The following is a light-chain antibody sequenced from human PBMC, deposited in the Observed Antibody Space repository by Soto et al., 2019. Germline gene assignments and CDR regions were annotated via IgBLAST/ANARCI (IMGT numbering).Light chain of an antibody. V-gene: IGKV3-20*01. CDR1: QSVSSSNY. Sequence: EIVLTQSPGTLSLSPGERATLSCRTSQSVSSSNYLAWYQQKPGQAPRLLIHGATNRATGIPDRFSGSGSGTDFTLTISRLEPEDFAVYYCQHYGRSPLSFGGGTKVQIK. CDR3: QHYGRSPLS. CDR2: GAT. J-gene: IGKJ4*01.